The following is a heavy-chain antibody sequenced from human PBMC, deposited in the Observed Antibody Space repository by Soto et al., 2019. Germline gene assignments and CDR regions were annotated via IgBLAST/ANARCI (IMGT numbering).Heavy chain of an antibody. CDR1: GFSLSTSGMC. CDR3: ARIWIAVAGYYYYGMDV. J-gene: IGHJ6*02. Sequence: SGPTLVNPTQTLTLTCTFSGFSLSTSGMCVSWIRQPPGKALEWLARIDWDDDKYYNTSLRTRLTISKDTSKNQVVLTMTNMDPVDTATYYCARIWIAVAGYYYYGMDVWGQGTTGSVSS. V-gene: IGHV2-70*11. CDR2: IDWDDDK. D-gene: IGHD6-19*01.